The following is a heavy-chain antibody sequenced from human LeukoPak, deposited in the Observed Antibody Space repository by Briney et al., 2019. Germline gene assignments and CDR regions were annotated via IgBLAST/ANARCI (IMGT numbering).Heavy chain of an antibody. J-gene: IGHJ3*01. D-gene: IGHD1-26*01. CDR2: IIPIFDRP. CDR1: GGTFSSYA. CDR3: ARDAQWELRAFDV. V-gene: IGHV1-69*06. Sequence: SVKVSCKASGGTFSSYAISWVRQAPGQGLEWMGGIIPIFDRPNYAQKFEGRVTITADKSTNTTYMEISSLTSDDTAVYYCARDAQWELRAFDVWGRGTMVIVSS.